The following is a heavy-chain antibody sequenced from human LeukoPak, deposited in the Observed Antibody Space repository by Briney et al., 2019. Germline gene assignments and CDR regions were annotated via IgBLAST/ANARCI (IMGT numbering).Heavy chain of an antibody. CDR3: ARSRGYSYGFDY. D-gene: IGHD5-18*01. V-gene: IGHV4-39*07. CDR2: IYYSGST. CDR1: GGSISRSTYY. J-gene: IGHJ4*02. Sequence: SETLSLTCTVSGGSISRSTYYWGWFRQPPGKGLEWIGTIYYSGSTNYNPSLKSRVTISVDTSKNQFSLKLSSVTAADTAVYYCARSRGYSYGFDYWGQGTLVTVSS.